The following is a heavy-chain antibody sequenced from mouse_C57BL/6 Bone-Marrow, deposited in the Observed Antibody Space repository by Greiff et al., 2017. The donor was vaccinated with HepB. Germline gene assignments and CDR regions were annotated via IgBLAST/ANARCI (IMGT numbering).Heavy chain of an antibody. CDR2: ISNGGGST. CDR3: ARAYYSNYGAMDY. J-gene: IGHJ4*01. D-gene: IGHD2-5*01. Sequence: EVHLVESGGGLVQPGGSLKLSCAASGFTFSDYYMYWVRQTPEKRLEWVAYISNGGGSTYYPDTVKGRFTISSDNAKNTRYLQMSRLKSEDTAMYYCARAYYSNYGAMDYWGQGTSVTVSS. V-gene: IGHV5-12*01. CDR1: GFTFSDYY.